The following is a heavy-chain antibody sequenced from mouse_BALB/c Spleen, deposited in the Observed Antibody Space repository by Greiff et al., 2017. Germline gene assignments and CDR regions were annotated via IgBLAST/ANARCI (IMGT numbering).Heavy chain of an antibody. V-gene: IGHV2-6-4*01. J-gene: IGHJ3*01. CDR2: IWGGGST. CDR3: ASLAYYPLVFAY. D-gene: IGHD6-1*01. Sequence: VMLVESGPGLVAPSQSLSITCTVSGFSLSRYSVHWVRQPPGKGLEWLGMIWGGGSTDYNSALKSRLSISKDNSKSQVFLKMNSLQTDDTAMYYCASLAYYPLVFAYWGQGTLVTVSA. CDR1: GFSLSRYS.